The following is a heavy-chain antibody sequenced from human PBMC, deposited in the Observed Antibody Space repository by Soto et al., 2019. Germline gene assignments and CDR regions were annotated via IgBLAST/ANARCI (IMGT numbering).Heavy chain of an antibody. CDR1: GFTFSSYA. V-gene: IGHV3-23*01. CDR2: ISGSGGST. CDR3: ARTRFHYYYMDV. J-gene: IGHJ6*03. Sequence: EVQLLESWGGLVQPGGSLRLSCAASGFTFSSYAMSWVRQAPGKGLEWVSAISGSGGSTYYAYSGKGRFTISRDNSKNTLYLQMNSLRAEDTAVYYCARTRFHYYYMDVCGKGTTVTVSS.